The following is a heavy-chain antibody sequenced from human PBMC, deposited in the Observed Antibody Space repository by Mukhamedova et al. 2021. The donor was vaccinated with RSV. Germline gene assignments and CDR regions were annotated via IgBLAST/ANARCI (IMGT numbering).Heavy chain of an antibody. CDR2: INHSGST. V-gene: IGHV4-34*01. CDR3: ARGNNGPYSSSWYGVDY. Sequence: GKGLEWIGEINHSGSTNYNPSLKSRVTISVDTSKNQFSLKLSSVTAADTAVYYCARGNNGPYSSSWYGVDYWGQGTLVTAS. D-gene: IGHD6-13*01. J-gene: IGHJ4*02.